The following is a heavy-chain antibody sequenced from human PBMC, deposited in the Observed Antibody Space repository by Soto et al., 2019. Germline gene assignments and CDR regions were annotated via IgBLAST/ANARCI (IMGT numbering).Heavy chain of an antibody. V-gene: IGHV4-30-2*01. CDR1: GGSISSGGYS. D-gene: IGHD1-1*01. CDR2: IYHSGST. J-gene: IGHJ4*02. CDR3: ARGYNTQNFDY. Sequence: SETLSLTCAVSGGSISSGGYSWSWIRQPPGKGLEWIGYIYHSGSTYYNPSLKSRVTISVDRSKNQFSLKLSSVTAADTAVYYCARGYNTQNFDYWGQGTLVTVSS.